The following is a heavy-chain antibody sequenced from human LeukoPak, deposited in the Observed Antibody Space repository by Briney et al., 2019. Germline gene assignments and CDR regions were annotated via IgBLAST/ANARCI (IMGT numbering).Heavy chain of an antibody. CDR2: IYYSGST. J-gene: IGHJ4*02. Sequence: PSETLSLTCTVSGGSVSTYYWSWIRQPPGKGLEWIGYIYYSGSTNYNPFLKSRVTISVDTSKNQFSLKLTSVTAADTAVYYCAGGYGAIDYWGQGILVTVSS. V-gene: IGHV4-59*08. CDR1: GGSVSTYY. D-gene: IGHD5-12*01. CDR3: AGGYGAIDY.